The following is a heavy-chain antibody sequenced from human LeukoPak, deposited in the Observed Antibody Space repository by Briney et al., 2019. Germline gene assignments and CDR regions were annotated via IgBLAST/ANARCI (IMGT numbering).Heavy chain of an antibody. CDR2: GSESGGT. V-gene: IGHV4-34*01. D-gene: IGHD2-15*01. J-gene: IGHJ4*02. CDR1: GGSLNGHY. Sequence: SETLSLTCAVYGGSLNGHYWSWIRQPPGKGLEWIGEGSESGGTKFNPSLKSRVTISADTSKNQFSLKLNSVTAADTAVYYCARAADIGEDYWGQGTLVTVSS. CDR3: ARAADIGEDY.